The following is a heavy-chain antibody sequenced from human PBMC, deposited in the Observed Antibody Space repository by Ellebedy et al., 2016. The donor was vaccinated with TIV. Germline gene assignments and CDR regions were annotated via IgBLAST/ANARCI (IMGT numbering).Heavy chain of an antibody. CDR2: ISSSGSTI. CDR1: GFTFSDYY. V-gene: IGHV3-11*01. Sequence: GESLKISXAASGFTFSDYYMSWIRQAPGKGLEWVSYISSSGSTIYYADSVKGRFTISRDNSKNTLYLQMNSLRAEDTAVYYCAKAGSTSPLTPRRPPDYWGQGTLVTVSS. D-gene: IGHD2-2*01. J-gene: IGHJ4*02. CDR3: AKAGSTSPLTPRRPPDY.